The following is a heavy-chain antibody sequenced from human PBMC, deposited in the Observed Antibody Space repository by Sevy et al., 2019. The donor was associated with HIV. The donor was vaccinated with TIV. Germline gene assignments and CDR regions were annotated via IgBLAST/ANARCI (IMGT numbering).Heavy chain of an antibody. CDR3: AKDPAYNTHWLRNFFDP. J-gene: IGHJ5*02. V-gene: IGHV3-30*18. CDR1: GFTFSNYG. CDR2: ISYDGSNE. Sequence: GGSLRLSCTASGFTFSNYGMHWVRQAPGRGLEWVAVISYDGSNEYYRDSVRGQFTISRDNSKNTLFMQMNGLRPEETAGDNCAKDPAYNTHWLRNFFDPWGQGTLVTVSS. D-gene: IGHD1-20*01.